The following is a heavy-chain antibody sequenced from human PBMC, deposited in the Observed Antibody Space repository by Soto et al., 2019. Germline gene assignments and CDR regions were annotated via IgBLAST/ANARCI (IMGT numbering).Heavy chain of an antibody. CDR2: IYYSGTT. D-gene: IGHD2-8*01. J-gene: IGHJ4*02. V-gene: IGHV4-31*03. Sequence: SETLSPTCTVSGGSVSSGGYYWSWIRQHPGTGLEWIGYIYYSGTTYFNPSLKSRASISLDTSKNEFSLKLTSVTAADTAAYYCARRALPQCINGVCYKDGFWDYWGQGALVTVSS. CDR3: ARRALPQCINGVCYKDGFWDY. CDR1: GGSVSSGGYY.